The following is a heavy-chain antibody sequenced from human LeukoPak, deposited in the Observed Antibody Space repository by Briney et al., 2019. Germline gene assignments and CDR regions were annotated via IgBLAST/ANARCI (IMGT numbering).Heavy chain of an antibody. D-gene: IGHD2-15*01. CDR2: INNDGSGT. V-gene: IGHV3-74*01. Sequence: GGSLRLSCAASGFTFSSYWMHWVRQAPGKGPVWVSRINNDGSGTTYADSVKGRFTISRDDAKNTLYLQMNSLRAEDTTVYYCVREGESTWSRGQGTLVTVSS. CDR3: VREGESTWS. CDR1: GFTFSSYW. J-gene: IGHJ4*02.